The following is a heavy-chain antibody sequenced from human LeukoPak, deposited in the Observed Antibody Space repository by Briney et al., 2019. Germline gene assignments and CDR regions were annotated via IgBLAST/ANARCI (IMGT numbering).Heavy chain of an antibody. V-gene: IGHV3-64D*09. CDR1: GFTFSSFA. Sequence: GGSLRLSCSASGFTFSSFAIHWVRQAPGKGLEHVSTINTNGDDTYYADSVKGRFTISRDNSKRTLYLQMSSLRAEDTAVYYCVKDLRGGGYYTSFDYWGQGTLVTVSS. CDR2: INTNGDDT. CDR3: VKDLRGGGYYTSFDY. D-gene: IGHD3-10*01. J-gene: IGHJ4*02.